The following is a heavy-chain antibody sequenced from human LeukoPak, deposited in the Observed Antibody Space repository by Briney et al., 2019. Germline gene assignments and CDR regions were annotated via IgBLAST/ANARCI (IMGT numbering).Heavy chain of an antibody. V-gene: IGHV1-2*02. Sequence: ASVKVSCKASGYTFTASYMYWVRQAPGQGPEWVAWINTNNGGAKYAQNLQGRVTVTRYTSISTVYMELNSLRSDDTAVYYCARDLGGSHDYWGQGTLVTVSS. CDR2: INTNNGGA. CDR1: GYTFTASY. J-gene: IGHJ4*02. CDR3: ARDLGGSHDY. D-gene: IGHD2-15*01.